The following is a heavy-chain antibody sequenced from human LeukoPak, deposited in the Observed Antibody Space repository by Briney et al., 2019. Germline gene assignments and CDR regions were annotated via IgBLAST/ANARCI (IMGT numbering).Heavy chain of an antibody. CDR3: ARSGPRGLFDI. CDR1: GYTFTDYY. Sequence: ASVKISCKVSGYTFTDYYMHWVQQAPGKGLEWMGLVDPEDGETIYAEKFQGRVTMTRDTSISTAYMELSRLRSDDTAVYYCARSGPRGLFDIWGQGTMVTVSS. J-gene: IGHJ3*02. V-gene: IGHV1-69-2*01. CDR2: VDPEDGET. D-gene: IGHD3-10*01.